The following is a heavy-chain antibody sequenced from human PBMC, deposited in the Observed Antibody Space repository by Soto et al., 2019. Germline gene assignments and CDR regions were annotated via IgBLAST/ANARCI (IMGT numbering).Heavy chain of an antibody. CDR1: GGTFRTSA. CDR2: IVPVFRRP. V-gene: IGHV1-69*13. CDR3: ARDKDRLQLGGNYYFILDV. D-gene: IGHD1-1*01. J-gene: IGHJ6*02. Sequence: SVKVPCKASGGTFRTSAISWVRQAPGQGLEWVGGIVPVFRRPKYAQNFQDRVTITADESTSTAYMELNSLRSDDTAVYYCARDKDRLQLGGNYYFILDVWGQGTAVTVSS.